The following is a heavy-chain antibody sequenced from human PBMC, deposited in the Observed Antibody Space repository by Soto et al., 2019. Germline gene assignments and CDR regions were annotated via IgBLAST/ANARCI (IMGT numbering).Heavy chain of an antibody. CDR3: AKDNYGDLLYYYYGMDV. J-gene: IGHJ6*02. CDR2: ISFDGSNK. V-gene: IGHV3-30*18. D-gene: IGHD4-17*01. Sequence: QVQLVESGGGVVQPGRSLRLSCAASGITFSSYGMHWVRQAPGKGLEWVAVISFDGSNKYYADSVKGRFTISRDNSKNTLYLQMNRLRAEDTAVYYCAKDNYGDLLYYYYGMDVWGQGTTVTVSS. CDR1: GITFSSYG.